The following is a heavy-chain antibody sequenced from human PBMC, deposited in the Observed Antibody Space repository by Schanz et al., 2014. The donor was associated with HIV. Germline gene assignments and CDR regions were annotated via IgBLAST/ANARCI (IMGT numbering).Heavy chain of an antibody. CDR2: ISESGGRT. J-gene: IGHJ3*02. Sequence: EVQLLESGGGLVQPGGSLRLSCAASGFNFNNYAMTWVRQAPGKGLEWVSSISESGGRTYYADSVKGRFTISRDNSKKMLFLQMNRLRAEDTAVYYCAIRTPMISFGAFDIWGRGTMVTVSS. CDR1: GFNFNNYA. D-gene: IGHD3-16*01. CDR3: AIRTPMISFGAFDI. V-gene: IGHV3-23*01.